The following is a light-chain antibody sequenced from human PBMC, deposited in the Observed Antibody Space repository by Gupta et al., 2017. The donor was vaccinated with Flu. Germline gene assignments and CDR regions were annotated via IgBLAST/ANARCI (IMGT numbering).Light chain of an antibody. J-gene: IGKJ1*01. CDR3: KHSRRCPWT. CDR1: ESLVYRDGDSY. V-gene: IGKV2-30*01. CDR2: KAS. Sequence: DAVMIKSPLSLPVTLGQPASSSCRSSESLVYRDGDSYVSWFHQRPGQSPRRLIYKASNRDSGVPNRIGGRWSSTGFTLKISLVEAEYVGFYYCKHSRRCPWTFGRGTKVEI.